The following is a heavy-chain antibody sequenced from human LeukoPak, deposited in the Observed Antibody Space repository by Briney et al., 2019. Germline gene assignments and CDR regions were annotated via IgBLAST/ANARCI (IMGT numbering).Heavy chain of an antibody. Sequence: SSETLSLTCTVSGGSISSGDYYWSWIRQPPGKGLEWIGYIYYSGSTYYNPSLKSRVTISVDTSKNQFSLKLSSVTAADTAVYYCARSIAAAEDAFDIWGQGTMVTVSS. CDR3: ARSIAAAEDAFDI. CDR1: GGSISSGDYY. D-gene: IGHD6-13*01. J-gene: IGHJ3*02. V-gene: IGHV4-30-4*08. CDR2: IYYSGST.